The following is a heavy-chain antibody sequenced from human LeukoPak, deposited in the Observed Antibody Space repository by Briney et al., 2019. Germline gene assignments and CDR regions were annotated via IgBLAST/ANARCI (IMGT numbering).Heavy chain of an antibody. V-gene: IGHV4-39*01. CDR3: ARHQGDFFDY. CDR2: IYYSGST. Sequence: SETLSLTCTVSGGSISSSSSYWGWIRQPPGKGLEWIGSIYYSGSTYYNPSLKSRVTISVDTSKNQFSLKLSSVTAADTAVYYCARHQGDFFDYWGQGTLVTVSS. D-gene: IGHD2-21*01. J-gene: IGHJ4*02. CDR1: GGSISSSSSY.